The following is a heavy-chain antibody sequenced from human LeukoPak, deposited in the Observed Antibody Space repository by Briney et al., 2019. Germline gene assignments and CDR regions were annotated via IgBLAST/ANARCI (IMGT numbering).Heavy chain of an antibody. CDR2: VTGSGSST. CDR1: GFTFSRYA. CDR3: ARGLQWLSVDY. J-gene: IGHJ4*02. Sequence: GGSLRLSCAASGFTFSRYAMSWVRQAPEKGLEWVSTVTGSGSSTFYSDSVKGRFTISRDNSKSTLYLQMNSLRAEDTAVYYCARGLQWLSVDYWGQGTLVTVSS. D-gene: IGHD3-22*01. V-gene: IGHV3-23*01.